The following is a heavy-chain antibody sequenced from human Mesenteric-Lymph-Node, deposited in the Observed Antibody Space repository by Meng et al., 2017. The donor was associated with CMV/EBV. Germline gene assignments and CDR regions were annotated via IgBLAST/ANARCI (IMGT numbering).Heavy chain of an antibody. Sequence: GGSLRLSCVASGFTFSTYVLSWVRQAPGRGLEWVSTIYRGANSIVYAESVRGRFTISRDDSKNTLYLQMNDLRDEDSAVYYCARDLRDYANDYWGQGTLVTVSS. CDR2: IYRGANSI. CDR3: ARDLRDYANDY. CDR1: GFTFSTYV. J-gene: IGHJ4*02. D-gene: IGHD2-2*01. V-gene: IGHV3-23*03.